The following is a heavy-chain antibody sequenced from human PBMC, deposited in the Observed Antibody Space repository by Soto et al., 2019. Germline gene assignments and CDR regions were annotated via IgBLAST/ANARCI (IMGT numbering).Heavy chain of an antibody. Sequence: RRLSCAASGFTFGTYWMDWVRQTPGKGLEWVANINQDGSEKNYVDSVKGRFTIYRDNAKNSLYLQMSSLTAEDSALYYCSRSLNSWGQGTLVTVSS. CDR2: INQDGSEK. J-gene: IGHJ4*02. CDR3: SRSLNS. CDR1: GFTFGTYW. V-gene: IGHV3-7*01.